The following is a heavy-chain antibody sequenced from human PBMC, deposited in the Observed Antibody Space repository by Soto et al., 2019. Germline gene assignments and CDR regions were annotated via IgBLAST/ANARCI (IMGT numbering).Heavy chain of an antibody. Sequence: VLSLTISYGVSGETISKYGVILIIKMPGGGLEWLGLIFPRDFDVRYSPSFEGQVTISADRSTATAFLQWRSLEASDSALYFCARLVSLLQPIDSRVQGTTVPVS. CDR1: GETISKYG. D-gene: IGHD4-4*01. V-gene: IGHV5-51*01. CDR3: ARLVSLLQPIDS. J-gene: IGHJ5*01. CDR2: IFPRDFDV.